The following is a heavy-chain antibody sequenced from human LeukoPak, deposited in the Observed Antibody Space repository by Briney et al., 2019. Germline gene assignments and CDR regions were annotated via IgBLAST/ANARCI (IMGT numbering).Heavy chain of an antibody. J-gene: IGHJ2*01. V-gene: IGHV3-74*01. CDR2: MNSDGSSS. Sequence: GGSLRLSCAASGFTFSTHWMHWARQAPGKGLEWVSRMNSDGSSSSYADSVKGRFTISRDNAKSTLYLQMNSLRAEDTAVYYCARGGDGSNIYWYFDLWGRGTLVTVSS. D-gene: IGHD5-24*01. CDR1: GFTFSTHW. CDR3: ARGGDGSNIYWYFDL.